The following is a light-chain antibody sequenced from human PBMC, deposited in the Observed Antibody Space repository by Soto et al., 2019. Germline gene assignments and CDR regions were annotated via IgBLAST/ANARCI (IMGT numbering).Light chain of an antibody. J-gene: IGKJ1*01. CDR2: IAS. V-gene: IGKV3-20*01. CDR3: QRCGSSPWT. Sequence: EIVLTQSPGTLSLSPGERATLSCRASQSVSSNYLAWYQQKTGQTPRLLIYIASSRAPGIPDRFSGSGSGTHFALPISRVEPEDFAVYYCQRCGSSPWTFGQGTKEEI. CDR1: QSVSSNY.